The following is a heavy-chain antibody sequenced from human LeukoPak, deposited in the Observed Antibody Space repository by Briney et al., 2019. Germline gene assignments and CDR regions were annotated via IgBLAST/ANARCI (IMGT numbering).Heavy chain of an antibody. Sequence: NPSETLSLTCTVSRGSISTYYWSWIRQPPGKGLEWIGHIYYSGSTNYNPSLRSRVTISVDTSKNQFSLNLSSLTAADTAMYYCARLRIVGDTYAFDIWGQGTMVTVSS. D-gene: IGHD1-26*01. V-gene: IGHV4-59*01. J-gene: IGHJ3*02. CDR2: IYYSGST. CDR3: ARLRIVGDTYAFDI. CDR1: RGSISTYY.